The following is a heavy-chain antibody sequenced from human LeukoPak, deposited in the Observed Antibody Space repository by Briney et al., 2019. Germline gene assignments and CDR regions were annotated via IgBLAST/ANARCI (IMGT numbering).Heavy chain of an antibody. J-gene: IGHJ4*02. V-gene: IGHV3-21*06. CDR2: ITTSRDR. CDR1: GFIFSDYS. Sequence: GGSLRLSCAASGFIFSDYSMGWVRQAPGKGLEWVSSITTSRDRYHADSVKGRFTVSRDNAKSSVYLQMDSLRADDTAVYYCARDSYCPNDVRYDYWGQGTLVTVSS. D-gene: IGHD2-8*01. CDR3: ARDSYCPNDVRYDY.